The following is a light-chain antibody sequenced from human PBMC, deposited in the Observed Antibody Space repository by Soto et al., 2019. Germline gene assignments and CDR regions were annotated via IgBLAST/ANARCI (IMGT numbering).Light chain of an antibody. CDR2: GAS. Sequence: EILMTQSPATLSVSPGERATLSCRASQSISSNLVWYQQKPGQAPRLLIYGASTRATGIPARFSGSGSGTEFTLTINSLQSEDFAVYYCQQYHNWPPYTFGQGTKLEIK. CDR3: QQYHNWPPYT. J-gene: IGKJ2*01. CDR1: QSISSN. V-gene: IGKV3-15*01.